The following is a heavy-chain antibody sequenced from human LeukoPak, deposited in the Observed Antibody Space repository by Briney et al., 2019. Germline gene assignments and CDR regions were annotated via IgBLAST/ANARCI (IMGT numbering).Heavy chain of an antibody. CDR1: GFTFSSYA. CDR2: INHSGST. CDR3: ARGVVVPAAHYYYGMDV. D-gene: IGHD2-2*01. V-gene: IGHV4-34*01. J-gene: IGHJ6*02. Sequence: PGGSLRLSCAASGFTFSSYAMSWVRQPPGKGLEWIGEINHSGSTNYNPSLKSRVTISVDTSKNQFSLKLSSVTAADTAVYYCARGVVVPAAHYYYGMDVWGQGTTVTVSS.